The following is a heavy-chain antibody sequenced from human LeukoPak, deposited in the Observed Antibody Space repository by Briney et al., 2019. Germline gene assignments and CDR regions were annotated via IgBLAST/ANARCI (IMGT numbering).Heavy chain of an antibody. J-gene: IGHJ6*03. CDR3: ARDSYGSGSYYISYYYYYMDV. CDR2: IYTSGST. Sequence: PETLSLTCTVSGGSISSYYWSWIRQPAGKGLEWIGRIYTSGSTNYNPSLKSRVTMSVDTSKNQFSLKLSSVTAADTAVYYCARDSYGSGSYYISYYYYYMDVWGKGTTVTISS. D-gene: IGHD3-10*01. CDR1: GGSISSYY. V-gene: IGHV4-4*07.